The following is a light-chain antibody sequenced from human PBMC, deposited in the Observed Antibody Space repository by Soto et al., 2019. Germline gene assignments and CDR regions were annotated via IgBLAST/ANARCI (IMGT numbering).Light chain of an antibody. Sequence: QSALTQPASVSGTPGQSITISCTGSNSDVGIYDFVSWYQHPPGRAPKLIVSDVSHRPSGVSNRFSGSKSGTTASLTISGLQSEDEADYYCISYTSDDGRYVFGTGTKLTVL. J-gene: IGLJ1*01. CDR3: ISYTSDDGRYV. V-gene: IGLV2-14*03. CDR2: DVS. CDR1: NSDVGIYDF.